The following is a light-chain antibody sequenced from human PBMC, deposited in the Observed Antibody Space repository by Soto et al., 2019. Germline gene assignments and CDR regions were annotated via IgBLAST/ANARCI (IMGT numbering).Light chain of an antibody. CDR3: QQYNNWPSWT. V-gene: IGKV3-15*01. CDR2: IAS. J-gene: IGKJ1*01. CDR1: QSISFN. Sequence: EIVMTQSPAALSVSPGERVTLSCRASQSISFNLAWYQQKPAQAPRLLIYIASTRAAGIPARFSGSGSGTAFTLTISSLQSEDSAIYYCQQYNNWPSWTFGQGTKVEV.